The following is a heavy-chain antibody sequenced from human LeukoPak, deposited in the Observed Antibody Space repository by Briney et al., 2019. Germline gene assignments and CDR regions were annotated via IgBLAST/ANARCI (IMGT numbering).Heavy chain of an antibody. V-gene: IGHV2-5*01. CDR2: IYWNDDN. CDR3: AHSQILDYVPAATIFDY. Sequence: LIYWNDDNRYSPSLKSRLTITKDTSKNQVVLTMTNMDPVDTATYYCAHSQILDYVPAATIFDYWGQGTLVTVSS. J-gene: IGHJ4*02. D-gene: IGHD2-2*01.